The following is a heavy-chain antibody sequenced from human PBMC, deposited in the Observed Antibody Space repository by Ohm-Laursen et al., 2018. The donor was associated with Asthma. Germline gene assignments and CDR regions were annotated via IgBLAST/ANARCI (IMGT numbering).Heavy chain of an antibody. Sequence: GSLRLSCAASGFTFSSYAMSWVRQAPGKGLEWVSYISSSSSTIYYADSVKGRFTISRDNAKDSLYLQMNSLRAEDTAVYYCAKDPSAAVAGRSFDFWGQGTLVTVSS. V-gene: IGHV3-48*01. CDR3: AKDPSAAVAGRSFDF. J-gene: IGHJ4*02. CDR2: ISSSSSTI. CDR1: GFTFSSYA. D-gene: IGHD6-19*01.